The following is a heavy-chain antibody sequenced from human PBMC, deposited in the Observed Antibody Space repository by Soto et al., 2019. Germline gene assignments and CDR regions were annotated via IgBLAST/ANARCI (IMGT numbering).Heavy chain of an antibody. Sequence: QVQLVQSGAEVKKPGASVKVSCKASGYTFTSYDINWVRQATGQGLEWMGWMNPNSGNTGYAQKFQGRVTMTRNTSISTAYMELSSLRAEDTAVYYCARGGYDFWSGSYTPHFDYWGQGTLVTVSS. J-gene: IGHJ4*02. V-gene: IGHV1-8*01. CDR3: ARGGYDFWSGSYTPHFDY. CDR1: GYTFTSYD. CDR2: MNPNSGNT. D-gene: IGHD3-3*01.